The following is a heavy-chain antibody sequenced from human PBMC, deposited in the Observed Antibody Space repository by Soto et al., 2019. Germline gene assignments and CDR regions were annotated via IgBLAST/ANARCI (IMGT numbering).Heavy chain of an antibody. V-gene: IGHV3-33*01. J-gene: IGHJ6*02. Sequence: GESLKISCAASGFTFSSYGMHWVRQAPGKGLEWVAVIWYEGSNKYYADSVKGRFTISRDNSKNTLYLQMNSLRAEDTAVYYCARGKNTMVRGVPWYYYGMDVWGQGTTVTVSS. CDR2: IWYEGSNK. CDR1: GFTFSSYG. CDR3: ARGKNTMVRGVPWYYYGMDV. D-gene: IGHD3-10*01.